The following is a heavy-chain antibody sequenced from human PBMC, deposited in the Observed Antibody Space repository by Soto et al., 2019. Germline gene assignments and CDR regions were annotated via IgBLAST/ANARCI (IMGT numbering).Heavy chain of an antibody. V-gene: IGHV3-15*01. CDR3: TSIVLVPFDP. Sequence: GGSLRLSCRASGFTFTSAWMNWVRLTAGNGLEWVGRIKSKAGGETAEYAGPVKGRFIISRDDSTDTLYLEMNNLTSEDSAVYYSTSIVLVPFDPWGQGVLVTVSS. D-gene: IGHD3-22*01. CDR1: GFTFTSAW. J-gene: IGHJ5*02. CDR2: IKSKAGGETA.